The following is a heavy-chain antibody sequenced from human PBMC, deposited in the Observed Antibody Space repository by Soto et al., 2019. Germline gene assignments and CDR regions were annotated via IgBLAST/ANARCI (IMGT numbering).Heavy chain of an antibody. Sequence: EVQLLESGGGLVQPGGSLRLSCAASGFTFSSYAMSWVRQAPGKGLEWVSAISGSGGSTYYADSVKGRFTISRDNSKNTLYLQMNSLRAEDTAVYYCAKVPGIAVAGTPPTGFDYWGQGTLVTVSS. D-gene: IGHD6-19*01. V-gene: IGHV3-23*01. CDR2: ISGSGGST. CDR3: AKVPGIAVAGTPPTGFDY. J-gene: IGHJ4*02. CDR1: GFTFSSYA.